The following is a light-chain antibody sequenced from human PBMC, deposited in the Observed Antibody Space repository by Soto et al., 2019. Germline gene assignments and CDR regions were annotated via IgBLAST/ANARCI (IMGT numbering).Light chain of an antibody. CDR3: QQYNYLWT. J-gene: IGKJ1*01. CDR2: KAS. CDR1: QSINGG. V-gene: IGKV1-5*03. Sequence: LQMTQSPPTLSQSVGAKVTIICRPSQSINGGLVWYQQKPGRAPKLLIYKASTLESGVPSRFSGSGSGTEFTLTISSLQPDDFATYYCQQYNYLWTFGQGTKVEIK.